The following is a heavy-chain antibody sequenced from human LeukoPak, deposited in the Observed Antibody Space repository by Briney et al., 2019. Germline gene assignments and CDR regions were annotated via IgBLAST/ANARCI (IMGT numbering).Heavy chain of an antibody. CDR3: ARHDFGVYDFSAFDI. Sequence: PSETLSLTCTVSGGSISSGGYYWSWIRQHPGKGLEWIGYIYYSGSTYYNPSLKSRVTISVDTSKNQFSLDLRSVTAADTALYYCARHDFGVYDFSAFDIWGQGTLIRVSS. CDR2: IYYSGST. J-gene: IGHJ3*02. V-gene: IGHV4-31*03. D-gene: IGHD5/OR15-5a*01. CDR1: GGSISSGGYY.